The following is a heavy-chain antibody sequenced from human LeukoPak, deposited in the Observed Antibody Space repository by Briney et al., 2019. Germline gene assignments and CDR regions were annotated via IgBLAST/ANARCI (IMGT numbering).Heavy chain of an antibody. CDR3: ARGPNPSTPKYSGSYLDY. Sequence: GASVKVSCKASGYTFTGYYMHWVRQAPGQGLEWMGRINPNSGGTNYAQKFQGRVTMTRDTSISTAYMELSRLRSDDTAVYYCARGPNPSTPKYSGSYLDYWGQGTLVTVSS. CDR1: GYTFTGYY. D-gene: IGHD1-26*01. J-gene: IGHJ4*02. CDR2: INPNSGGT. V-gene: IGHV1-2*06.